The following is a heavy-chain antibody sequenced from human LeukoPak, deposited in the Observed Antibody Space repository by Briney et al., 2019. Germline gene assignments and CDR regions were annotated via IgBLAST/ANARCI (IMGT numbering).Heavy chain of an antibody. CDR2: INTDGSST. CDR3: ARAEDCSSTSCPRAFDI. J-gene: IGHJ3*02. V-gene: IGHV3-74*01. D-gene: IGHD2-2*01. CDR1: GFTFSSYA. Sequence: GGSLRLSCAASGFTFSSYAMHWVRQAPGKRLVWVSRINTDGSSTNYADSVKGRFTISRDNAENTLYLQMNSLRAEDTAVHYCARAEDCSSTSCPRAFDIWGQGTMVTVSS.